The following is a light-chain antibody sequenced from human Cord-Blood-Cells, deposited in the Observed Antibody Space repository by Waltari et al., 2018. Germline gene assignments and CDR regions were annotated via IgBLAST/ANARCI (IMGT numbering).Light chain of an antibody. CDR2: DVS. CDR1: SSDVGGYNY. V-gene: IGLV2-14*04. J-gene: IGLJ2*01. Sequence: SLTISCTGTSSDVGGYNYVSGYQQHPGKAPKLIIYDVSNRPSGVSNRFSGSKSANTASLTISGLQAEEEADYYCSSYTSSSTLFGGGTKLTVL. CDR3: SSYTSSSTL.